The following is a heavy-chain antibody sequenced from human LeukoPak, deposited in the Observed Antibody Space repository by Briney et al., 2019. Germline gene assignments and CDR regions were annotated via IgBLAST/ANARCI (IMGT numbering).Heavy chain of an antibody. Sequence: SETLSLTCAVYGGSFSGHYWSWIRQPPGKGLEWIGEINHSGSTNYNPSLKSRVTISVDTSKNQFSLKLSSVTAADTAVYYCARGLSNCSGGSCYSLTYYYYYGMDVWGKGTTVTVSS. D-gene: IGHD2-15*01. V-gene: IGHV4-34*01. CDR2: INHSGST. CDR3: ARGLSNCSGGSCYSLTYYYYYGMDV. CDR1: GGSFSGHY. J-gene: IGHJ6*04.